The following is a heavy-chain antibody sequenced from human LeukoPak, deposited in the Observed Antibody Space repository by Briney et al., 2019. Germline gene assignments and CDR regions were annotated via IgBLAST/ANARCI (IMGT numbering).Heavy chain of an antibody. V-gene: IGHV3-48*02. J-gene: IGHJ5*01. CDR3: ARNLDS. Sequence: QPGGSLRPSCSPSGFTFSTYNMNGVRQAPGKGLEWVSFIGTSSGAIYYADSVKGRFTISRDNARKSLYLQMNSLRDEDTAVYYCARNLDSWGQGALVTVTS. CDR1: GFTFSTYN. CDR2: IGTSSGAI.